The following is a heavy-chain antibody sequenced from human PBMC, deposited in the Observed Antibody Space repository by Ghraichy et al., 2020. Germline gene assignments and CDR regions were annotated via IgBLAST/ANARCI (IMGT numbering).Heavy chain of an antibody. CDR3: ARDIKSSSWSYYYYAMDV. V-gene: IGHV3-30-3*01. D-gene: IGHD6-13*01. Sequence: GGSLRLSCEASGFIFSTYSMHWVRQAPGKGLEWVAVISHDGNFNYYADSVKGRFTISRDNSRNTVYLQMNSLRPEDTAVYYCARDIKSSSWSYYYYAMDVWGKGTAVTVSS. CDR1: GFIFSTYS. CDR2: ISHDGNFN. J-gene: IGHJ6*04.